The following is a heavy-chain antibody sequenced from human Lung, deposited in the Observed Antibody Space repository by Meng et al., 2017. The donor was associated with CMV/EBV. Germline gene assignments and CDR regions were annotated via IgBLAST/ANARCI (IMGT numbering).Heavy chain of an antibody. Sequence: LLXAVYVHIYSRYTMHWVRQAPGKGLEWVSLIRSSSSYTYYADSLKGRFTISRDNAKNSLYLQMNSLRAEDTAVYYCARDPTRYNWNYGNWFFDLWGRGTXVTVSS. CDR2: IRSSSSYT. V-gene: IGHV3-21*01. D-gene: IGHD1-7*01. J-gene: IGHJ2*01. CDR3: ARDPTRYNWNYGNWFFDL. CDR1: VHIYSRYT.